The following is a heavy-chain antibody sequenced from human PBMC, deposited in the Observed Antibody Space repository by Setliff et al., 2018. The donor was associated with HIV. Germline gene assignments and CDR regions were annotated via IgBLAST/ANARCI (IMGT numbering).Heavy chain of an antibody. J-gene: IGHJ3*02. D-gene: IGHD6-13*01. CDR2: IKQDGSEK. CDR1: GFTFSSYW. V-gene: IGHV3-7*03. CDR3: ARVGYSSSWYWAGAFDI. Sequence: GGSLRLSCAASGFTFSSYWMSWVRQAPGKGLEWVANIKQDGSEKYYVDSVKGRFTISRDNSKNTLYLQMNSLRAEDTAVYYCARVGYSSSWYWAGAFDIWGQGTMVTVSS.